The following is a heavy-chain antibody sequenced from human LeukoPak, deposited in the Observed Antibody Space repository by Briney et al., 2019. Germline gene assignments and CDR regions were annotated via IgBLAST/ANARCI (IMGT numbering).Heavy chain of an antibody. J-gene: IGHJ4*02. CDR2: IYHTGTT. D-gene: IGHD4-23*01. CDR1: RGSIMTTHW. Sequence: SGTLSLTCTLSRGSIMTTHWWSWVRQPPGKGLEWIGEIYHTGTTNYSPSLKSRLTISVDQSRNQFSLRLSSVTAADTATYYCAAWGVDYGGNFDYSDYWGQGTLITVSS. CDR3: AAWGVDYGGNFDYSDY. V-gene: IGHV4-4*02.